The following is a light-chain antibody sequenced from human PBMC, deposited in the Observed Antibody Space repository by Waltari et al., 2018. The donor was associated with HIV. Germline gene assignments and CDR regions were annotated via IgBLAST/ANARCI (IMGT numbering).Light chain of an antibody. V-gene: IGKV1-13*02. J-gene: IGKJ5*01. Sequence: AIQLTQSPPSLSASVHDIVTITCRASQDINRALAWYLQKQGKASKLLIYEVSTVESGVPSRFSGSGFGTDYTLTISSLQSEDFATDFCQQCHSYPVTFGQGTRLEIK. CDR1: QDINRA. CDR3: QQCHSYPVT. CDR2: EVS.